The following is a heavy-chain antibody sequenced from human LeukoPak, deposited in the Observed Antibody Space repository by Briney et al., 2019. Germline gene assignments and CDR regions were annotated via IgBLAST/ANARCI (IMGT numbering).Heavy chain of an antibody. CDR3: ARGRCVSSTNCYYFDS. J-gene: IGHJ4*02. V-gene: IGHV1-69*05. Sequence: GASVKVSCKASGGTFSSYAISWVRQAPGQGLEWMGGIIPIFGTANYAQKFQGRVTITTDESTSTAYMELSSLRSEDTAVYYCARGRCVSSTNCYYFDSWGQGTLVTVSS. CDR2: IIPIFGTA. CDR1: GGTFSSYA. D-gene: IGHD2-2*01.